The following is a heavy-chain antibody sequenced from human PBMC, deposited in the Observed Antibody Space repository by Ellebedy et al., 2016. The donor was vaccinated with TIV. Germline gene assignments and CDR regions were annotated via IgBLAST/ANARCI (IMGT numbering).Heavy chain of an antibody. CDR1: GYTFTGYY. CDR2: INPNSGGT. J-gene: IGHJ4*02. CDR3: ARGRGYSSGRKSYYFDY. V-gene: IGHV1-2*04. D-gene: IGHD6-19*01. Sequence: ASVKVSCKASGYTFTGYYMHWVRQVPGQGLEWMGWINPNSGGTKYAQNFQGWVTMTRDTSISTAYIELSRLTSDDTAVYYCARGRGYSSGRKSYYFDYWGQGTLVTVSS.